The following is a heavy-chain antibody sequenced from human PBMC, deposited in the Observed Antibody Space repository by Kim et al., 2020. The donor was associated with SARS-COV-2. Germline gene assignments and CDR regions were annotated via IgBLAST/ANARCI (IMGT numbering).Heavy chain of an antibody. V-gene: IGHV1-3*01. J-gene: IGHJ5*02. CDR1: GYTFTSYA. D-gene: IGHD6-13*01. CDR2: INAGNGNT. Sequence: ASVKVSCKASGYTFTSYAMHWVRQAPGQRLEWMGWINAGNGNTKYSQKFQGRVTITRDTSASTAYMELSSLRSEDTAVYYCARAQQLGSRGNWFDPWGQGTLVTVSS. CDR3: ARAQQLGSRGNWFDP.